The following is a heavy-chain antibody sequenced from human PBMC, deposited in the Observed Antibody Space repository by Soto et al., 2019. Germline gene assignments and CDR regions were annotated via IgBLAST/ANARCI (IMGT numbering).Heavy chain of an antibody. CDR1: GGSFSFYY. V-gene: IGHV4-34*01. Sequence: SETLSLTCAVYGGSFSFYYWILIRTPPGKGLEWIGEINHSGSTNYNPSLKSRVTISVDTSKNQFSLKLSSVTAADTAVYYCARGSYLQQLTPFDYWGQGTLVKVSS. CDR2: INHSGST. J-gene: IGHJ4*02. D-gene: IGHD6-13*01. CDR3: ARGSYLQQLTPFDY.